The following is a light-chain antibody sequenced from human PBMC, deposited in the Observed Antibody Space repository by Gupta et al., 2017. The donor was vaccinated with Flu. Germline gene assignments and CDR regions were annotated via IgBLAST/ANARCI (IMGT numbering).Light chain of an antibody. V-gene: IGLV1-40*01. Sequence: VTISCTGSNSNIGAGYDVHWYQQLPGTAPKLLIYGNTNRPSGVPDRFSGSKSGTSASLAITGLQAEDEADYYCQSYDTSLGAYVFGAGTKVT. CDR3: QSYDTSLGAYV. CDR1: NSNIGAGYD. J-gene: IGLJ1*01. CDR2: GNT.